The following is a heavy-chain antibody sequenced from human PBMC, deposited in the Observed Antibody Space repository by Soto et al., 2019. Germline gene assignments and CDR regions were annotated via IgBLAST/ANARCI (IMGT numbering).Heavy chain of an antibody. Sequence: SETLSLTWTFSGSSSICYYWTWIRPSPERGLEWIGYIHYSGSANYNPSLNSRLTMSVDRSKSQFSMKLASVTAADTAVYYCARGVGGSGLNWFDPWGQGTLVTVSS. CDR1: GSSSICYY. V-gene: IGHV4-59*12. CDR3: ARGVGGSGLNWFDP. J-gene: IGHJ5*02. CDR2: IHYSGSA. D-gene: IGHD6-19*01.